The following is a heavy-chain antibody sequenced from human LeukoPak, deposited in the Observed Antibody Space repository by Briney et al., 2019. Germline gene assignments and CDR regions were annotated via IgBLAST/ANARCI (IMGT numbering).Heavy chain of an antibody. J-gene: IGHJ5*02. V-gene: IGHV1-2*02. D-gene: IGHD6-25*01. CDR3: AREDFCSGNCFDP. CDR1: GYTFIGYY. CDR2: INPKSGGA. Sequence: ASVKVSCKASGYTFIGYYIHWVRQAPGQGLEWMGWINPKSGGANYAQKFQGRVTMTRDTSISTAYMELSRLRSVDTAVYYCAREDFCSGNCFDPWGQGTLVTVSS.